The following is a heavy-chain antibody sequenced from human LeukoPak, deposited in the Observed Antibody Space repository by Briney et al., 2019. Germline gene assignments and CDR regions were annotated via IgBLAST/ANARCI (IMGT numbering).Heavy chain of an antibody. CDR3: AGSLAYCGGDCRLGDY. V-gene: IGHV3-66*01. CDR1: GFTVSANY. CDR2: IYSSGGT. D-gene: IGHD2-21*02. Sequence: GGSLRLSCAASGFTVSANYMTWVGQAPGKGLEWVAVIYSSGGTYYADSVKGRFTISRDNSKNTLYLQMNSLRADDTAVYYCAGSLAYCGGDCRLGDYWGQGTLVTVSS. J-gene: IGHJ4*02.